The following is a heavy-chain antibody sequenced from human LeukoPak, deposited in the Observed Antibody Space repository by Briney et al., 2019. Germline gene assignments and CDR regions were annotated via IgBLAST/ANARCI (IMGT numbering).Heavy chain of an antibody. CDR3: ARSRKNDCTSTSCYTDY. D-gene: IGHD2-2*02. J-gene: IGHJ4*02. CDR1: GGSFSGYY. CDR2: IYYSGST. Sequence: PSETLSLTCAVYGGSFSGYYWSWIRQHPGKGLEWIGYIYYSGSTYYNPSLKSRVTISVDTSKNQFSLKLNSLTAADTAVYYCARSRKNDCTSTSCYTDYWGQGALVTVSS. V-gene: IGHV4-34*01.